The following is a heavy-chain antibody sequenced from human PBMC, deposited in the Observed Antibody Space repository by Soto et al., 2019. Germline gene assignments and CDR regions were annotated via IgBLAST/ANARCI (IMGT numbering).Heavy chain of an antibody. CDR3: ARGIAAAGFNWFDP. Sequence: GASVKVSCKASGYTFTSYGISWVRQAPGQGLEWMGWISAYNGNTNYAQKLQGRVTMTTDTSTSTAYMELRSLSSDDTAVYYCARGIAAAGFNWFDPWGQGTLVTVSS. CDR1: GYTFTSYG. J-gene: IGHJ5*02. CDR2: ISAYNGNT. V-gene: IGHV1-18*04. D-gene: IGHD6-13*01.